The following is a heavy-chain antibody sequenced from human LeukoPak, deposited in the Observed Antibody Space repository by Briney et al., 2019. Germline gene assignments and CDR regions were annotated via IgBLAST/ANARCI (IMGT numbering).Heavy chain of an antibody. CDR1: GYTFTGYY. J-gene: IGHJ4*02. CDR3: ARALGHRRYYFDY. V-gene: IGHV1-2*02. Sequence: ASVKVSCKTSGYTFTGYYTHWVRQAPGQGLEWMGWINPNSGDTNYAQKFQGRVTMTRDTSISTAYMELSRLKSDDTAVYYCARALGHRRYYFDYWGQGTLVTVSS. CDR2: INPNSGDT.